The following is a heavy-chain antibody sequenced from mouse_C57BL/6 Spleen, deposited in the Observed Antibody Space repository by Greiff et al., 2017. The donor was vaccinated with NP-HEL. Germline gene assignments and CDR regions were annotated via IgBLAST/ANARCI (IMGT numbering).Heavy chain of an antibody. D-gene: IGHD4-1*01. CDR2: ISSGSSTI. CDR3: ARTGTLDY. V-gene: IGHV5-17*01. Sequence: EVQLQESGGGLVKPGGSLKLSCAASGFTFSDYGMHWVRQAPEKGLEWVAYISSGSSTIYYADTVKGRFTISRDNAKNTLFLQMTSLRSEDTAMYYCARTGTLDYWGQGTTLTVSS. J-gene: IGHJ2*01. CDR1: GFTFSDYG.